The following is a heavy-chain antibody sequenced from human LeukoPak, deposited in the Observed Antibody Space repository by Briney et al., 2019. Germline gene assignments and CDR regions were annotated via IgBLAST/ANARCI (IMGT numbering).Heavy chain of an antibody. CDR1: GDSISRYY. D-gene: IGHD4/OR15-4a*01. CDR2: ISYSGYA. J-gene: IGHJ4*02. CDR3: ARGQNDYGGMVFDY. V-gene: IGHV4-59*01. Sequence: SETLSLTCTVSGDSISRYYWGWIRQAPGKGLESFGFISYSGYASYNPSLKSRVTLSRDTSKNQFSLRLSSVAAADTAVYFCARGQNDYGGMVFDYWGQGILVTVSS.